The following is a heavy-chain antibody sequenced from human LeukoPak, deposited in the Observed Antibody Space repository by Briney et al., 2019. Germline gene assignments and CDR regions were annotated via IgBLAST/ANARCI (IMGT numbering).Heavy chain of an antibody. CDR2: ISYDGSNK. CDR3: ARDWGIAVAVYYFDY. Sequence: GGSLRLSCAGSGFTFSSYAMHWVRQAPGKGLEWVAVISYDGSNKYYADSVKGRFTISRDNSKNTLYLQMNSLRAEDTAVYYCARDWGIAVAVYYFDYWGQGTLVTVSS. J-gene: IGHJ4*02. CDR1: GFTFSSYA. V-gene: IGHV3-30*04. D-gene: IGHD6-19*01.